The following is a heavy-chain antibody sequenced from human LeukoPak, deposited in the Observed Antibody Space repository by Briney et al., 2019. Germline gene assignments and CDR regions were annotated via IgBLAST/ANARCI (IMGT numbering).Heavy chain of an antibody. CDR1: GFTFSSYA. V-gene: IGHV3-30*04. CDR3: ARVVGATIGYFDL. CDR2: ISYDGSNK. J-gene: IGHJ2*01. Sequence: GRSLRLSCAASGFTFSSYAMHWVRQAPGKGLEWVAVISYDGSNKYYADPVKGRFTISRDNSKNTLYLQMNSLRAEDTAVYYCARVVGATIGYFDLWGRGTLVTVSS. D-gene: IGHD1-26*01.